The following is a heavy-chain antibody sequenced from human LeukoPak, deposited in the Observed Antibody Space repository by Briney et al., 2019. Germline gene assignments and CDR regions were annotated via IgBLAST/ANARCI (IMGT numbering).Heavy chain of an antibody. CDR2: IKQDGSQK. J-gene: IGHJ4*02. CDR1: GGSISSSSYY. CDR3: ARDEDYGDLVFDY. D-gene: IGHD4-17*01. V-gene: IGHV3-7*01. Sequence: PSETLSLTCTVSGGSISSSSYYWGWIRQAPGKGLEWVANIKQDGSQKYYVDSVKGRFTISRDNAKNSLYLQMNSLRAEDTAVYYCARDEDYGDLVFDYWGQGTLVTVSS.